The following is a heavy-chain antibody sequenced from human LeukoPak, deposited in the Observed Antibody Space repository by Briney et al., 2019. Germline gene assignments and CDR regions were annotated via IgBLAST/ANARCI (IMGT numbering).Heavy chain of an antibody. Sequence: GGSLRLSCAASGFTFSSYAMSWVRQAPGKGLEWVSAISGSGGSTYYADSVKGRFTISRDNSKNTLYLQMNSLRAEDTAVYYCAKGSGLLWFGESKYCFDYWGQGTLVTVSS. CDR1: GFTFSSYA. CDR2: ISGSGGST. J-gene: IGHJ4*02. CDR3: AKGSGLLWFGESKYCFDY. V-gene: IGHV3-23*01. D-gene: IGHD3-10*01.